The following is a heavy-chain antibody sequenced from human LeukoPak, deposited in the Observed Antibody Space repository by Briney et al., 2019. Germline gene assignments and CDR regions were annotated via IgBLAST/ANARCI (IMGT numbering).Heavy chain of an antibody. CDR2: ISYDGSNK. CDR1: GFTFSSYA. D-gene: IGHD1-26*01. V-gene: IGHV3-30-3*01. Sequence: GGSLRLFCAASGFTFSSYAMHWVRQAPGKGLEWVAVISYDGSNKYYADSVKGRFTISRDNSKNTLYLQMNSLRAEDTAVYYCASAPRGGATPYWGQGTLVTVSS. CDR3: ASAPRGGATPY. J-gene: IGHJ4*02.